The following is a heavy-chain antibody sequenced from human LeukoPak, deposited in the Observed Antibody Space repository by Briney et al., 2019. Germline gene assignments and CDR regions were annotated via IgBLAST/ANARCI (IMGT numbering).Heavy chain of an antibody. CDR2: ISASGDVT. J-gene: IGHJ4*02. V-gene: IGHV3-23*01. Sequence: PGGSLRLSCEASRFSFSAYPMGWVRRAPGKGLEWVSGISASGDVTFHADPLKGRFTISRDNSKNTLYLQMNSLKAEDTAVYYCAKDRDIVATTPFDYWGQGTLVTVSS. D-gene: IGHD5-12*01. CDR1: RFSFSAYP. CDR3: AKDRDIVATTPFDY.